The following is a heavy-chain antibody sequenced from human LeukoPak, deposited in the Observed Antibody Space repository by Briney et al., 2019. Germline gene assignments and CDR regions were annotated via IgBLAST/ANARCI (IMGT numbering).Heavy chain of an antibody. CDR1: GFTFSSYA. Sequence: GGSLRLSCAASGFTFSSYAMHWVRQAPGKGLEWVAVISYDGSNKYNADSVKGRFTISRDNSKNTLYLQMNSLRAEDTAVYYCARAAFAVAGRSLDYWGQGTLVTVSS. D-gene: IGHD6-19*01. V-gene: IGHV3-30-3*01. J-gene: IGHJ4*02. CDR2: ISYDGSNK. CDR3: ARAAFAVAGRSLDY.